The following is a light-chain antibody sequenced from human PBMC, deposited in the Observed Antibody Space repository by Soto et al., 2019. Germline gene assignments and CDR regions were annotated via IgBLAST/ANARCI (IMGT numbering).Light chain of an antibody. CDR1: NSDIGSYKY. Sequence: RPSATVSGYIGQAIALSCKGSNSDIGSYKYVSWYQQHPGKVPKLMIYDVSNRPSGVSNRFSGSESGNTASLTISGLQAEDEADYYCSSYTSSSKGVFGGGTKVTVL. J-gene: IGLJ3*02. V-gene: IGLV2-14*03. CDR3: SSYTSSSKGV. CDR2: DVS.